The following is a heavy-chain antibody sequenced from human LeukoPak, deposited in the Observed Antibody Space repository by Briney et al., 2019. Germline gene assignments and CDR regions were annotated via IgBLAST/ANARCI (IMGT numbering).Heavy chain of an antibody. V-gene: IGHV3-23*01. CDR2: ISGSGGST. J-gene: IGHJ6*02. D-gene: IGHD3-22*01. Sequence: PGGSLRLSCAASGFTFSSYAMSWVRQAPGNGLEWVSAISGSGGSTYYADSVKGRFTVSRDNSKNTLYLQMNSLRAEDTAVYYCARGIYDSSGYYYGLDVWGQGTTVTVSS. CDR1: GFTFSSYA. CDR3: ARGIYDSSGYYYGLDV.